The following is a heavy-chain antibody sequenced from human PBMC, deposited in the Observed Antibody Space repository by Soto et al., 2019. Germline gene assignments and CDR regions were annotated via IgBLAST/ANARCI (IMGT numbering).Heavy chain of an antibody. CDR3: AREGLRYFDWLL. CDR1: GGSISSGDYY. V-gene: IGHV4-30-4*01. J-gene: IGHJ4*02. CDR2: TYYSGST. D-gene: IGHD3-9*01. Sequence: SETLSLTCTVSGGSISSGDYYWSWIRQPPGKGLEWIGYTYYSGSTYYNPSLKSRVTISVDTSKNQFSLKLSSVTAADTAVYYCAREGLRYFDWLLWGQGTLVTVSS.